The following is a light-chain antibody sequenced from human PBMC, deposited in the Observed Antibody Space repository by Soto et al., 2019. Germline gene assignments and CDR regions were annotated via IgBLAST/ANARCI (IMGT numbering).Light chain of an antibody. CDR1: SSDVGGYNF. Sequence: QSALTQPPSASGSPGQSVTISCTGTSSDVGGYNFVSWYQQHPGKAPKLMIYAVTKRPSGVPDRFSGSKSGNTASLTVSGLQAEDEADYYCASYAGGGIWVLGGGTKLTVL. CDR3: ASYAGGGIWV. J-gene: IGLJ3*02. V-gene: IGLV2-8*01. CDR2: AVT.